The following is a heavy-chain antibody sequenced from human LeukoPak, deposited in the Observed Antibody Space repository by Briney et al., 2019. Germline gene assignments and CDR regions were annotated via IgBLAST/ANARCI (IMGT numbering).Heavy chain of an antibody. Sequence: VASVKVSCKASGGTFSSYAISWVRQAPGQGLEWMGGIIPIFGTANYAQKFQGRVTITADESTSTAYMELSSLRSEDTAVYYCAREEIEYSSSSPRFDPWGQGTLVTVSS. CDR2: IIPIFGTA. V-gene: IGHV1-69*13. CDR3: AREEIEYSSSSPRFDP. J-gene: IGHJ5*02. CDR1: GGTFSSYA. D-gene: IGHD6-6*01.